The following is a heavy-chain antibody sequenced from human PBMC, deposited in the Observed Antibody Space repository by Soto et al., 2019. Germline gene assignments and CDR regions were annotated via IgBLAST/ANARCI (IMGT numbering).Heavy chain of an antibody. CDR2: IKSDESKT. CDR3: ARGGNAITGTNHWFDP. V-gene: IGHV3-74*01. J-gene: IGHJ5*02. D-gene: IGHD1-7*01. Sequence: GGSLRLSCAASGFTFSSYWMHWVRQAPGKGLVWVSRIKSDESKTTYADSVKGRFTISRDNAKNTLYLQMNSLRVEDTAVYYCARGGNAITGTNHWFDPWGQGTLVTVSS. CDR1: GFTFSSYW.